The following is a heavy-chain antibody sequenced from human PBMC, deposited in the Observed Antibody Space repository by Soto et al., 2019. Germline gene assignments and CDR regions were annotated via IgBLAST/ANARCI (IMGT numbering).Heavy chain of an antibody. CDR2: ITSSSATI. J-gene: IGHJ4*02. Sequence: EVQMVESGGGFVQPGGSLRLSCAASGFTFSSYSMNWVRQAPGQGLEWISYITSSSATIYYADSVKGRFTISRDNAENSLSLQMTGLRAEETAVYCCARELLSGPDYWGQGPMVTVSS. V-gene: IGHV3-48*01. CDR1: GFTFSSYS. CDR3: ARELLSGPDY. D-gene: IGHD2-21*01.